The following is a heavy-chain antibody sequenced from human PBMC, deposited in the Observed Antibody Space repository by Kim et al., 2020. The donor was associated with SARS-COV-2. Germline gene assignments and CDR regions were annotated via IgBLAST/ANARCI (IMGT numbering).Heavy chain of an antibody. CDR2: IYYSGST. J-gene: IGHJ4*02. V-gene: IGHV4-59*01. D-gene: IGHD2-15*01. CDR1: GGSISSYY. Sequence: SETLSLTCTVSGGSISSYYWSWIRQPPGKGLEWIGYIYYSGSTNYNPSLKSRVTISVDTSKNQFSLKLSSVTAADTAVYYCARDFRCSGGSCYSLWGQGTLVTVSS. CDR3: ARDFRCSGGSCYSL.